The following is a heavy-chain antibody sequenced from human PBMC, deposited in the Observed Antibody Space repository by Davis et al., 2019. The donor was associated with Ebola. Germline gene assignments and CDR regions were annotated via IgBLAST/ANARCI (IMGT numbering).Heavy chain of an antibody. CDR1: GFTFSSYS. D-gene: IGHD5-12*01. CDR2: ISSSSSYI. CDR3: ASKGGGYDLTFDY. Sequence: GGSLRLSCAASGFTFSSYSMNWVRQAPGKGLEWVSSISSSSSYIYYADSVKGRFTISRDNAKNSLYLQMNSLRAEDTAVYYCASKGGGYDLTFDYWGQGTLVTVSS. J-gene: IGHJ4*02. V-gene: IGHV3-21*01.